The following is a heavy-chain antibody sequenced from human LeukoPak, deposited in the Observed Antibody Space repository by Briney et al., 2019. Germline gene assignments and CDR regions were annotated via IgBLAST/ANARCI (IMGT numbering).Heavy chain of an antibody. Sequence: ASVKVSCKASGYTFTGYYMHWVRQAPGQGLEWMGWINPNSGGTNYAQKFQGRVTMTRDTSISTAYMELSRLRSDDTAVYYCASGSHVYYYDSSGYPPFDYWGQGTLVTVSS. D-gene: IGHD3-22*01. V-gene: IGHV1-2*02. CDR2: INPNSGGT. CDR3: ASGSHVYYYDSSGYPPFDY. J-gene: IGHJ4*02. CDR1: GYTFTGYY.